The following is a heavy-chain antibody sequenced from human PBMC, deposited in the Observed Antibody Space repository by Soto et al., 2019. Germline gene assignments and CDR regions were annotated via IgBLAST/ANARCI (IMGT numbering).Heavy chain of an antibody. CDR1: GGTFSSYA. D-gene: IGHD2-21*02. V-gene: IGHV1-69*01. CDR3: AREDKVVVTATDDYYYGMDV. Sequence: QGQLVQSGAELKKPGSSVKVSCKDSGGTFSSYAISWVRQAPGQGLEWMGGIIPIFGTANYAQKFQGRVTITADESTSTAYMELSSLRSDDTAVYYCAREDKVVVTATDDYYYGMDVWGQGTTVTVSS. J-gene: IGHJ6*02. CDR2: IIPIFGTA.